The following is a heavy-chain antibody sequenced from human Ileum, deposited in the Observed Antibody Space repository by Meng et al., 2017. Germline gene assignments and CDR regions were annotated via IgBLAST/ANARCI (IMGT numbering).Heavy chain of an antibody. D-gene: IGHD6-13*01. CDR1: GFSRSTSGVG. CDR2: IYWDGDK. CDR3: AHKNIAVTGTWYFDY. Sequence: QITLKESGPTLVKPTQTLTLTCTLSGFSRSTSGVGVGWIRQPPGKALEWLALIYWDGDKRYSPSLKSRLTITKDTSKNQVVLRMTNMDPVDTATYYCAHKNIAVTGTWYFDYWGQGTLVTVSS. V-gene: IGHV2-5*02. J-gene: IGHJ4*02.